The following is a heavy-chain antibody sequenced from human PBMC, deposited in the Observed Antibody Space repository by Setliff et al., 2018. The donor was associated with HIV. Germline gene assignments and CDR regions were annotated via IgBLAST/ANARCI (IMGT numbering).Heavy chain of an antibody. J-gene: IGHJ4*02. CDR2: IKSEIDRGTR. CDR3: AKNFYSSPWSPLDY. D-gene: IGHD6-19*01. V-gene: IGHV3-15*01. Sequence: ETLSLSCTASGFTFSNAWMTWVRQVPGKGLEWVGRIKSEIDRGTRDYAASVKGRFTISRNDSENILYLQMNSLRTEDTAVYYCAKNFYSSPWSPLDYWGQGTLVTVSS. CDR1: GFTFSNAW.